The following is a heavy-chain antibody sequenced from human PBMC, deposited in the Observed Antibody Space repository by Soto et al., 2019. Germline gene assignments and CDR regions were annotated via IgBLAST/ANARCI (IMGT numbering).Heavy chain of an antibody. D-gene: IGHD5-18*01. CDR2: IYYSGST. V-gene: IGHV4-61*01. Sequence: QVQLQESGPGLVKPSETLSLTCTVSGDSVSSSSYYWSWIRQPPGKGLEWIGYIYYSGSTNYNPSLKSRVTISVDTSKNQCSLKLSSVTAADTAVYYCAGEGYGPYYYYYYAMDVWGQGTTVTVSS. CDR3: AGEGYGPYYYYYYAMDV. J-gene: IGHJ6*02. CDR1: GDSVSSSSYY.